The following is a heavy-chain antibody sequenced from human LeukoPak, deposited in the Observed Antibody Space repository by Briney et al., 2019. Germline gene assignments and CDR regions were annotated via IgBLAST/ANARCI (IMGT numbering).Heavy chain of an antibody. Sequence: SVKVSCKAAGGTFSSYAISWVRQAPGQALEWVGRIIPILGIANYAQKCQGRVTITADKSTSTDYMELSKMRSDDTAVYNCARDGSRSSLGGYGYWGQGTLVTVSS. CDR1: GGTFSSYA. J-gene: IGHJ4*02. V-gene: IGHV1-69*04. CDR2: IIPILGIA. CDR3: ARDGSRSSLGGYGY. D-gene: IGHD6-6*01.